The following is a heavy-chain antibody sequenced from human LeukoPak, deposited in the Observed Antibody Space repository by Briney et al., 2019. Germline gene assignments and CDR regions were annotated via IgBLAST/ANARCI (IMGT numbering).Heavy chain of an antibody. D-gene: IGHD2-15*01. CDR3: AGGGSGDY. Sequence: PGGSLRLSCTASGFTFSSYAMSWVRQAPGKGLEWISSISGSGGSTNNAYSVKGRSTISRDTYKHTLYMQMNSLRAEDTAVYYCAGGGSGDYWGQGTLVTVSS. CDR2: ISGSGGST. V-gene: IGHV3-23*01. J-gene: IGHJ4*02. CDR1: GFTFSSYA.